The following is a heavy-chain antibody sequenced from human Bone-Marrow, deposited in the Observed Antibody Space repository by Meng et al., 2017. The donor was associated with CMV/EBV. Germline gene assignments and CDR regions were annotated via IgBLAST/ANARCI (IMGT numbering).Heavy chain of an antibody. V-gene: IGHV3-23*01. CDR3: ARLPDAYDFWSGYYKADGMDV. J-gene: IGHJ6*02. CDR2: ISGSGGST. CDR1: YA. Sequence: YAMSWVRQAPGKGLEWVSAISGSGGSTYYADSVKGRFTISRDNSKNTLYLQMNSLRAEDTAVYYCARLPDAYDFWSGYYKADGMDVWGQGTTVTVSS. D-gene: IGHD3-3*01.